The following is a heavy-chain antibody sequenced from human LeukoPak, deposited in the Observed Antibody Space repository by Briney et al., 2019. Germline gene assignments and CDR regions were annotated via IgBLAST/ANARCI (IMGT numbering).Heavy chain of an antibody. V-gene: IGHV4-39*01. Sequence: SETPSLTCTVSGGSISSSSYYWGWIRQPPGKGLEWIGSIYYSGSTYYNPSLKSRVTISVDTSKNQFSLKLSSVTAADTAVYYCARQHLDYDSSGYIDYWGQGTLVTVSS. CDR3: ARQHLDYDSSGYIDY. CDR1: GGSISSSSYY. J-gene: IGHJ4*02. D-gene: IGHD3-22*01. CDR2: IYYSGST.